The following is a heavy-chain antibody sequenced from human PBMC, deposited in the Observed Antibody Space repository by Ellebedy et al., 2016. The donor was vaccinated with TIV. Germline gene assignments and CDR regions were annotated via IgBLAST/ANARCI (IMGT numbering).Heavy chain of an antibody. Sequence: GGSLRLXCAASGFSFSSYWMSWVRQAPGKGLEWVATIKQDGSERYYVDSVKGRFTISRDNSKNMLYLQMNSLRPEDTAVYYCARAPHYYGSGTLDFDSWGQGTLVTVSS. J-gene: IGHJ4*02. V-gene: IGHV3-7*01. CDR3: ARAPHYYGSGTLDFDS. D-gene: IGHD3-10*01. CDR2: IKQDGSER. CDR1: GFSFSSYW.